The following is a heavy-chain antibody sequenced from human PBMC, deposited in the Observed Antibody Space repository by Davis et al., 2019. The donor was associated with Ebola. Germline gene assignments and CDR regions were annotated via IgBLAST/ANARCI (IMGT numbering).Heavy chain of an antibody. J-gene: IGHJ6*01. CDR3: TLLQERL. CDR2: ISWNSGSI. Sequence: PGGSLRLSCAASGFTFVDYAMHWVRQAPGKGLEWVSGISWNSGSIGYADSVKGRFTISRDNAKNSLYLQMNSLHQGPIGLPPGTLLQERLWG. V-gene: IGHV3-9*01. CDR1: GFTFVDYA.